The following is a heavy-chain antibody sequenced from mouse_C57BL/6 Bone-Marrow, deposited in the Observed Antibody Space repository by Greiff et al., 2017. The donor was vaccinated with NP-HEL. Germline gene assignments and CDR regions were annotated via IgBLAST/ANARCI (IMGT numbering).Heavy chain of an antibody. J-gene: IGHJ3*01. CDR3: AREDYSCEAY. CDR2: IIPGSGGT. D-gene: IGHD2-12*01. CDR1: GYAFTNYL. V-gene: IGHV1-54*01. Sequence: QVQLQQSGAELVRPGTSVKVSCKASGYAFTNYLIEWVKQRPGQGLEWIGVIIPGSGGTNYNEKFKGKATLTADKSSSTAYMQLSSLTSEDSAVYFCAREDYSCEAYWGQGTLVTVSA.